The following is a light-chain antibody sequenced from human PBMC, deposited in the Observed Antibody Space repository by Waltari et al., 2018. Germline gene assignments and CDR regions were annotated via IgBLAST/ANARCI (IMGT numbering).Light chain of an antibody. CDR1: QSIGSG. V-gene: IGKV1-5*03. CDR2: KAS. Sequence: DIKMTQSPSTLSASVGDRVTVTCRASQSIGSGLTWYQQKPGKAPKLLIYKASTLESGVPSRFSGSGSGTEFTLTISSLQPDDFATYYCQQYETYLFTFGPGTTVDIK. CDR3: QQYETYLFT. J-gene: IGKJ3*01.